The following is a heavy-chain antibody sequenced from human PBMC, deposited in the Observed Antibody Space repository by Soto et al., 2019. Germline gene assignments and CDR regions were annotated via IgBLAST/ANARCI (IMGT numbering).Heavy chain of an antibody. CDR1: GYTFTSYA. Sequence: ASVKVSCKASGYTFTSYAMHWVRQAPGQRLEWMGWINAGNGNTKYSQKFQGRVTITRDTSASTAYMELSSLRSEDTAVYYCARDETYDSSGYASWGQGSLVPVAS. V-gene: IGHV1-3*01. CDR2: INAGNGNT. CDR3: ARDETYDSSGYAS. J-gene: IGHJ5*02. D-gene: IGHD3-22*01.